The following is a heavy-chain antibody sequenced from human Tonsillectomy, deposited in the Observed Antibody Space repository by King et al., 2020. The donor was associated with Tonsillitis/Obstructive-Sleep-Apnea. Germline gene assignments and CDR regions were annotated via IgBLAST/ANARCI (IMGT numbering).Heavy chain of an antibody. Sequence: VQLVESGGGVVQPGGSLRLSCAASGFTFSSYAMHWVRQAPGKGLEWVAVISYDGSNKYYADSMKGRFTISRDNSKSTLYLQMSSLRAEDTAVYYCAKGDFGVIDVAFDVWGRGTMVTVSS. CDR1: GFTFSSYA. V-gene: IGHV3-30*18. CDR2: ISYDGSNK. CDR3: AKGDFGVIDVAFDV. J-gene: IGHJ3*01. D-gene: IGHD3-3*01.